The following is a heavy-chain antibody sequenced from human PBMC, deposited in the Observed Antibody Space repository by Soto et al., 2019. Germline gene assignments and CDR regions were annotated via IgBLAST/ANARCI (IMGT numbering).Heavy chain of an antibody. V-gene: IGHV3-21*01. Sequence: EVQLVESGGGLVKPGGSLRLSCAASGFTFSSYSMNWVRQAPGKGLEWVSSISSSSSYIYYADSVKGRFTISRDNAKNSLYLQMNSLRAEDTAVYYGARAPWGGDSYGMDVWGQGTTVTVSS. CDR3: ARAPWGGDSYGMDV. CDR1: GFTFSSYS. D-gene: IGHD2-21*02. J-gene: IGHJ6*01. CDR2: ISSSSSYI.